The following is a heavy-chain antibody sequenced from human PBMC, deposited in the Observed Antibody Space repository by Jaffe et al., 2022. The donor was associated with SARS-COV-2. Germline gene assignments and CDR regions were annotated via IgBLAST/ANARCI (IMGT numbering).Heavy chain of an antibody. CDR2: INAGKGHT. CDR1: GYSLTTYA. V-gene: IGHV1-3*01. CDR3: ASKLRDSGGFDI. D-gene: IGHD3-10*01. Sequence: QVQLVQSGAEVKKPGASVKVSCKSSGYSLTTYAMHWVRQAPGQRLEWMGWINAGKGHTRYSQKFQGRVTISRDTSASTAYMELSSLRSEDTALYYCASKLRDSGGFDIWGQGTMVTVSS. J-gene: IGHJ3*02.